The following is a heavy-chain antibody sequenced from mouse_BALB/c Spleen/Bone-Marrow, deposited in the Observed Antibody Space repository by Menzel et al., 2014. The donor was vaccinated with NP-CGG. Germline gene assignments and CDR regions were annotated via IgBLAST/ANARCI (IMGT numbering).Heavy chain of an antibody. D-gene: IGHD1-2*01. CDR2: IYPGDGDT. CDR1: GYAFSAYW. J-gene: IGHJ2*01. Sequence: QVQLQQSGAELVRPGSSVKISCKASGYAFSAYWMNWVKQRPGQGLEWIGQIYPGDGDTNYSGKFKGKATLTADKSSSTAYMQHSSLTSEDSAVYFCTRSTAAFDYWGPGTTLTVSS. V-gene: IGHV1-80*01. CDR3: TRSTAAFDY.